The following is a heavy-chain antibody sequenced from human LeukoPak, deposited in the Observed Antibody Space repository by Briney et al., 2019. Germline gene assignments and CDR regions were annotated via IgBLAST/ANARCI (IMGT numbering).Heavy chain of an antibody. Sequence: GGSLRLSCAASGFTFSSYAMTWVRQAPGKGLEWVSSITRSGTTYYADSVKGRFTISGDNPKNTLYLQMNSLRAEDTAVYSCAKDAVAPGSGGDYFDYWGQGNLVTVSS. D-gene: IGHD3-10*01. J-gene: IGHJ4*02. V-gene: IGHV3-23*01. CDR2: ITRSGTT. CDR1: GFTFSSYA. CDR3: AKDAVAPGSGGDYFDY.